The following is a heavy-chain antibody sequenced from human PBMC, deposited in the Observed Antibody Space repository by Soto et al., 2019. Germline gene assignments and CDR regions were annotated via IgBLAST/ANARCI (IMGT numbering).Heavy chain of an antibody. Sequence: QVQLVQSGAEVKKPGSSVKVSCKASGGTFSSYAISWVRQAPGQGLEWVGGIIPIFGTANYAQKFQGRVTITADESTSTAYMELSSLRSEDTAVYYCAREYYYSSSESYYFDYWGQVTLVTVSS. J-gene: IGHJ4*02. V-gene: IGHV1-69*01. CDR1: GGTFSSYA. CDR3: AREYYYSSSESYYFDY. D-gene: IGHD6-6*01. CDR2: IIPIFGTA.